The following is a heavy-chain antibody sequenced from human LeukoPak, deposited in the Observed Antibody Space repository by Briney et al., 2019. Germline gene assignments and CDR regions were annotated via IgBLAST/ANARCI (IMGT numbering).Heavy chain of an antibody. CDR2: IGTSGANT. Sequence: GGSLRLSCAASGFTFNNYGMGWVRQTPGKGLEWVATIGTSGANTYHADSVKGRFTISRDNSKSTLYLQMDSLRAEDTAVYHCAKKSGDHFHFDFWGQGTLVTVSS. J-gene: IGHJ4*02. CDR3: AKKSGDHFHFDF. CDR1: GFTFNNYG. D-gene: IGHD2-21*01. V-gene: IGHV3-23*01.